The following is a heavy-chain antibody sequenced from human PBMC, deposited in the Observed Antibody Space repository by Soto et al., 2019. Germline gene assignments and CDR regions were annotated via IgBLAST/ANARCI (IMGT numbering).Heavy chain of an antibody. CDR3: SGGGGGGVFDH. D-gene: IGHD2-21*01. CDR1: GVTFSDHY. CDR2: ISPGGRYT. J-gene: IGHJ4*02. V-gene: IGHV3-11*05. Sequence: LRLSCATSGVTFSDHYMTWIRQAPGKGLKFISYISPGGRYTNYGDSVKGRFTISRDNAKNSLFLQVNTLRDEDTAGYYYSGGGGGGVFDHWGQGTLVAVSS.